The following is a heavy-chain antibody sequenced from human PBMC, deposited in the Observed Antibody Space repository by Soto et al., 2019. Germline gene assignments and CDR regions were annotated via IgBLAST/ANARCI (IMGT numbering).Heavy chain of an antibody. CDR3: AREVAAASFYYYYYGMDV. CDR2: INHSGST. CDR1: GGSFSGYY. V-gene: IGHV4-34*01. J-gene: IGHJ6*02. Sequence: SETLSLTCAVYGGSFSGYYWSWIRQPPGKGLEWIGEINHSGSTNYNPSLKSRVTISVDTSKNQFSLKLSSVTAADTAVYYCAREVAAASFYYYYYGMDVWGQGTTVTV. D-gene: IGHD6-13*01.